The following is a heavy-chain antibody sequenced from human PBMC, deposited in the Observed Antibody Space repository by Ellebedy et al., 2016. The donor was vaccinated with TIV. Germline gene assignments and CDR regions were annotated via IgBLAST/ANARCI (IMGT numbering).Heavy chain of an antibody. CDR2: IIPIFGTA. D-gene: IGHD2-2*01. V-gene: IGHV1-69*06. Sequence: SVKVSXXASGGTFSSYAISWVRQAPGQGLEWMGGIIPIFGTANYAQKFQGRVTITADKSTSTAYMELSSLRSEDTAVYYCARDGKYCSSTSCSPANYYYYGMDVWGQGTTVTVSS. CDR1: GGTFSSYA. CDR3: ARDGKYCSSTSCSPANYYYYGMDV. J-gene: IGHJ6*02.